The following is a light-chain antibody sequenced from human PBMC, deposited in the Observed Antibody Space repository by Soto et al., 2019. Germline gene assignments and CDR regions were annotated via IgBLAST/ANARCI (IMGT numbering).Light chain of an antibody. Sequence: EIVFTQSPSTPSLFPGERATLSWRASQSVSSSYLAWYQQKPGQAPRLLIYAVSTRATGIPARFSGSGSGTDFTLTISSLEPEDFAVYYCQQRSNWPTFGQGTRLEIK. J-gene: IGKJ5*01. V-gene: IGKV3-11*01. CDR2: AVS. CDR3: QQRSNWPT. CDR1: QSVSSSY.